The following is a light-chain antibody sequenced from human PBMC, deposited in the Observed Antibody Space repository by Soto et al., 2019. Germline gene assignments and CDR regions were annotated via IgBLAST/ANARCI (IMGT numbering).Light chain of an antibody. CDR3: QQYGSSPPIT. CDR1: QSLNSSY. CDR2: DAS. V-gene: IGKV3-20*01. J-gene: IGKJ5*01. Sequence: DIVLTQSPGTLSLSPGERATLPCMASQSLNSSYLAWYQQKPGQAPRLLIYDASSRATGIPDRFSGSGSGTDFTLTISRLEPEDSAVYYYQQYGSSPPITCGQGTRLEIK.